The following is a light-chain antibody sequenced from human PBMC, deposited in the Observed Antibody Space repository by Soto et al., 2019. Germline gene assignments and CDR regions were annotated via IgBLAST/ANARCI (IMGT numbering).Light chain of an antibody. CDR2: DAS. J-gene: IGKJ3*01. V-gene: IGKV1-33*01. CDR3: HQYDNLPFT. CDR1: QDISNY. Sequence: DIQMTQSPSSLSASVGDRVTITCQASQDISNYLNWYQQKPGKAPKLLIYDASNLETGVPSKFSGSGSGTDFTFTISSLQPEDIATYYCHQYDNLPFTFGPRTKVDIK.